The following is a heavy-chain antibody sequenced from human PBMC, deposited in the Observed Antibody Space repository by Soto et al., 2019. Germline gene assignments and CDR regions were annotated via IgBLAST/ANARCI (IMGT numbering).Heavy chain of an antibody. D-gene: IGHD4-17*01. CDR1: GFTVSTNY. V-gene: IGHV3-53*01. J-gene: IGHJ2*01. CDR2: LYSGGTT. Sequence: EVQLVESGGGLIQPGGSLRLSCAASGFTVSTNYMNWIRQAPGKGLEWISVLYSGGTTYYADSVKGRFTISRDNSKNTLYLQMNSLRAEDTAVYFFARYGATVAFDLWGRGTLVTVSS. CDR3: ARYGATVAFDL.